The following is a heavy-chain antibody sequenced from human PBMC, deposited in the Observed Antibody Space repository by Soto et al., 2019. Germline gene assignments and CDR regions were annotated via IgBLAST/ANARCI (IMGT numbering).Heavy chain of an antibody. CDR3: AREGSNLNWFDP. V-gene: IGHV3-48*02. CDR1: GFTFSSYS. CDR2: ISSSSSTK. D-gene: IGHD4-4*01. Sequence: EVQLVESGGGLVQPGGSLRLSCAASGFTFSSYSMNWVRQAPGKGLEWVSYISSSSSTKYYADSVKGRFTISRGNAKNALDLQMNSLRDEDTAVYYCAREGSNLNWFDPWCQGTLGTVSS. J-gene: IGHJ5*02.